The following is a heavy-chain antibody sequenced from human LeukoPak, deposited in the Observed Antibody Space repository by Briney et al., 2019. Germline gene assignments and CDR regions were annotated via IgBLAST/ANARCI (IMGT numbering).Heavy chain of an antibody. Sequence: SETLSLTCTVSGGSISSGGYYWSWIRQHPGKGLEWIGYIYYSGSTYYNPSLKSRVTISVDTSKNQFSLKLSSVTAADTAVYYCARTSPSERGGSYCFDYWGQGTLVTVSS. D-gene: IGHD1-26*01. CDR1: GGSISSGGYY. V-gene: IGHV4-31*03. CDR3: ARTSPSERGGSYCFDY. CDR2: IYYSGST. J-gene: IGHJ4*02.